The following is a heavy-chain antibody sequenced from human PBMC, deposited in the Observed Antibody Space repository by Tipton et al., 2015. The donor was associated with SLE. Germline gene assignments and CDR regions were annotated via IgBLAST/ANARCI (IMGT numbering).Heavy chain of an antibody. D-gene: IGHD1-26*01. CDR1: GFTFSTYP. CDR3: ARDVVGATEGLDY. CDR2: ISYDGSNK. V-gene: IGHV3-30*04. J-gene: IGHJ4*02. Sequence: SLRLSCAASGFTFSTYPMHWVRQALGKGLEWVAVISYDGSNKYYSDSVKGRFTISRDNSKNTLYLQMNSLRAEDTSVYYCARDVVGATEGLDYWGQGTLVTVSS.